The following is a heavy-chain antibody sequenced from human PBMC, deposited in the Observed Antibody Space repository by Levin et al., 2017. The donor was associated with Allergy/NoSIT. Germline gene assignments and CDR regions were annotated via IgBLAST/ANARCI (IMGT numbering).Heavy chain of an antibody. V-gene: IGHV4-39*01. Sequence: SQTLSLTCTVSGGSISSSSCYWGWIRQPPGKGLEWIGSMFYNVRAYYNPSLKSRATISVDTTKNQFSLKLSSLSAADTALYYCARTQRPGSGGGDAFDRWGQGTMVTVSS. D-gene: IGHD3-10*01. CDR3: ARTQRPGSGGGDAFDR. CDR1: GGSISSSSCY. CDR2: MFYNVRA. J-gene: IGHJ3*01.